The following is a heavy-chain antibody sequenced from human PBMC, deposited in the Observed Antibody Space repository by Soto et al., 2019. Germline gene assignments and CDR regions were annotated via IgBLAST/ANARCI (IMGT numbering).Heavy chain of an antibody. J-gene: IGHJ4*02. D-gene: IGHD7-27*01. CDR2: IYYTGST. CDR1: GGSINNHY. Sequence: QVHLQESGPGLVKPSETLSLTCTVSGGSINNHYWSWIRQPPEKELEWIGYIYYTGSTNYNPSLKSRVTMSVDTSKNQFSLNLTSLTAADTAIYYCARANWYSEYWGQGTLVTVSS. CDR3: ARANWYSEY. V-gene: IGHV4-59*11.